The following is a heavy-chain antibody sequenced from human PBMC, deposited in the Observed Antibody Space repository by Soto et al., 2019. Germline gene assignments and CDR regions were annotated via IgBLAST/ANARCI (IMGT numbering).Heavy chain of an antibody. CDR3: ARIRGYSYGYSDY. CDR2: IYYSGST. J-gene: IGHJ4*02. CDR1: GGCISSYY. D-gene: IGHD5-18*01. Sequence: SETLSLTCTVSGGCISSYYWCWIRQPPGKGLEWIGYIYYSGSTNHNPSLKSRVTISVDTSKNQFSLKLSSVTAADTAVYYCARIRGYSYGYSDYWGQGTLVTVSS. V-gene: IGHV4-59*08.